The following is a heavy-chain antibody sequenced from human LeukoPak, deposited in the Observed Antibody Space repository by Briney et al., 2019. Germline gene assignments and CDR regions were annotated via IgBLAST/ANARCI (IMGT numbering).Heavy chain of an antibody. CDR2: ISAYNGNT. J-gene: IGHJ4*02. V-gene: IGHV1-18*01. CDR3: ARGFYGSGSYYFDY. D-gene: IGHD3-10*01. CDR1: GYTFTSYG. Sequence: ASVKISCKASGYTFTSYGISWVRQAPGQGLEWMGWISAYNGNTNYAQKLQGRVTMTTDTPTSTAYMELRSLRSDDTAVYYCARGFYGSGSYYFDYWGQGTLVTVSS.